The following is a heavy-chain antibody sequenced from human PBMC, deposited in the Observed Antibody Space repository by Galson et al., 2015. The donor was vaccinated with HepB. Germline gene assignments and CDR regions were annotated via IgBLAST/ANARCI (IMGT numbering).Heavy chain of an antibody. J-gene: IGHJ4*02. V-gene: IGHV3-21*01. Sequence: SLRLSCAASGFTFSGYSMNWVRQAPGKGLEWVSSISFTNNFINYADSVKGRFTISGDKAKNSLYLQMSSLRAEDTAVYYCARDARPRYGPLPGFHVFDYWGQGRLVADSS. CDR3: ARDARPRYGPLPGFHVFDY. CDR1: GFTFSGYS. CDR2: ISFTNNFI. D-gene: IGHD3-9*01.